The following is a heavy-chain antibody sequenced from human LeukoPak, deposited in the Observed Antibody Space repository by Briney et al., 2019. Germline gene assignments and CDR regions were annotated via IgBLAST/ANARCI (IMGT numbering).Heavy chain of an antibody. V-gene: IGHV3-23*01. D-gene: IGHD6-19*01. CDR3: AKGVEGTYRAVAGTGGDY. CDR2: TCGSGGST. Sequence: PGGTLRLSCAASGFTFSSYDMSWVRQAPGKGLEWISDTCGSGGSTYHADSVKGRFTISRDNSKNTLYLQMNSLRAEDTAVYYCAKGVEGTYRAVAGTGGDYWGQGTLVTVSS. J-gene: IGHJ4*01. CDR1: GFTFSSYD.